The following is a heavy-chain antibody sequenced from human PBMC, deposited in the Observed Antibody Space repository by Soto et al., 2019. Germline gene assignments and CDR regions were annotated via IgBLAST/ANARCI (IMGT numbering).Heavy chain of an antibody. J-gene: IGHJ4*02. D-gene: IGHD3-10*01. CDR1: GYTFTSYG. CDR2: ISAYNGNT. CDR3: ARGSAGFMVRGVITSDY. Sequence: ASVKVSCKASGYTFTSYGISWVRQAPGQGLEWMGWISAYNGNTNYAQKLQGRVTMTTDTSTSTAYMELRSLRSDDTAVYYCARGSAGFMVRGVITSDYWGQGTLVTVSS. V-gene: IGHV1-18*01.